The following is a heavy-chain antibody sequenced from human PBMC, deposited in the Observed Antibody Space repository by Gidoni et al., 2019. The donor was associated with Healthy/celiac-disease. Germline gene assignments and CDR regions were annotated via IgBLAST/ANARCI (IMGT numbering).Heavy chain of an antibody. J-gene: IGHJ1*01. D-gene: IGHD3-3*01. CDR2: ISGSGGST. CDR1: GFTLSSYA. Sequence: EVQLLESAGGLVQPGGSLRLSCAASGFTLSSYAMSWVRQAPGKGLEWVSAISGSGGSTYYADSVKGRFTISRGNSKNTLYLQMNSLRAEDTAVYYCAKDAMGWLPPPQHWGQGTLVTVSS. V-gene: IGHV3-23*01. CDR3: AKDAMGWLPPPQH.